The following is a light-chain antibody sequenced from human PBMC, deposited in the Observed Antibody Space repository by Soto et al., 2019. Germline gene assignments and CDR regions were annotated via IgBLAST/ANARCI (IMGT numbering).Light chain of an antibody. CDR2: ANI. Sequence: QSVLTQPPSVSGAPGQRVTISCTGSSSNIGAGYDVHWYQQLPGTAPKLLIYANINRPSGVPDRFSGSKSGTSASLAITGLQAEDEADYYCQSYDSSLSALFGTRTKLTVL. CDR1: SSNIGAGYD. V-gene: IGLV1-40*01. J-gene: IGLJ1*01. CDR3: QSYDSSLSAL.